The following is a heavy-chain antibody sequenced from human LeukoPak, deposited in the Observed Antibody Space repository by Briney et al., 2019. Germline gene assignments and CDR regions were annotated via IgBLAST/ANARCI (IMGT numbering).Heavy chain of an antibody. CDR2: IYYSGVT. CDR3: AREGYYCSGGSCYSGGWNY. J-gene: IGHJ4*02. V-gene: IGHV4-39*07. Sequence: SETLSLTCTVSGGSISSSTYYWGWIRQPPGKGLEWIGSIYYSGVTYYNPSPKSRVTILLDASKNQFSLKLSSVTAADTAVYYCAREGYYCSGGSCYSGGWNYWGQGTLVTVSS. CDR1: GGSISSSTYY. D-gene: IGHD2-15*01.